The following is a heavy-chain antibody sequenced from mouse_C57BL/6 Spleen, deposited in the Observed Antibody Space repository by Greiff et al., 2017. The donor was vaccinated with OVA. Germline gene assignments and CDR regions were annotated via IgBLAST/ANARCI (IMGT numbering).Heavy chain of an antibody. J-gene: IGHJ2*01. Sequence: QVQLKQSGPELVKPGASVKISCKASGYAFSSSWMNWVKQRPGKGLEWIGRIYPGDGDTNYNGKFKGKATLTADKSSSTAYMQLSSLTSEDSAVYFCAREATMVTTNYWGQGTTLTVSS. D-gene: IGHD2-2*01. CDR1: GYAFSSSW. CDR3: AREATMVTTNY. V-gene: IGHV1-82*01. CDR2: IYPGDGDT.